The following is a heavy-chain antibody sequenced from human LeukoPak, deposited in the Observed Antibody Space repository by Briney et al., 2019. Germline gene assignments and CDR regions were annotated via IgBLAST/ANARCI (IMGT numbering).Heavy chain of an antibody. V-gene: IGHV3-23*01. D-gene: IGHD2-2*02. CDR3: AKVSTFVVVPAAILDY. CDR2: IFGSGGSP. J-gene: IGHJ4*02. Sequence: PGGSLRLSCAASGFTFSSYAMYWVRQAPGKGLEWVAGIFGSGGSPHYADSVKGRFTISRDNSKNTLYLQMNSLRAEDTAVYYCAKVSTFVVVPAAILDYWGQGTLVTVSS. CDR1: GFTFSSYA.